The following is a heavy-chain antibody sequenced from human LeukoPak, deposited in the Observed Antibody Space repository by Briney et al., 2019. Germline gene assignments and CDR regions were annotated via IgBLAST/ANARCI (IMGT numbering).Heavy chain of an antibody. D-gene: IGHD2-2*01. CDR2: INHSGST. V-gene: IGHV4-30-2*01. CDR1: GGSISSGGYY. J-gene: IGHJ5*02. Sequence: PSQTLSLTCTVSGGSISSGGYYWSWIRQPPGKGLEWIGEINHSGSTNYNPSLKSRVTISVDTSKNQFSLKLSSVTAADTAVYYCARGLSKYQRWPLNWFDPWGQGTLVTVSS. CDR3: ARGLSKYQRWPLNWFDP.